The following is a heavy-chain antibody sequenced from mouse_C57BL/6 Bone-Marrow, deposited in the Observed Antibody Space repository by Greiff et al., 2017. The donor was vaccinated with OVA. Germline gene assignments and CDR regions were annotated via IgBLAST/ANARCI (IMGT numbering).Heavy chain of an antibody. CDR2: IYPRSGNT. CDR3: AQGPGTGYFDV. CDR1: GYTFTSYG. J-gene: IGHJ1*03. V-gene: IGHV1-81*01. D-gene: IGHD4-1*01. Sequence: VKLQESGAELARPGASVKLSCKASGYTFTSYGISWVKQRTGQGLEWIGEIYPRSGNTYYNEKFKGKATLTADKSSSTAYMELRSLTSEDSAVYFCAQGPGTGYFDVWGTGTTVTVSS.